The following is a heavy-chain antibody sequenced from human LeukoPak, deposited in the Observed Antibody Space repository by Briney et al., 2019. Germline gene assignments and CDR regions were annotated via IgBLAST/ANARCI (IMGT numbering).Heavy chain of an antibody. J-gene: IGHJ4*02. D-gene: IGHD6-19*01. Sequence: GGSLRLSCAASGFTFSSYAMHWVRQAPGKGLEWVAVISYDGSNKYYADSVKGRFTISRDNAKNSLYLQMNSLRAEDTALYYCAKSTAVAGDTLYFDYWGQGTLVTVSS. CDR3: AKSTAVAGDTLYFDY. CDR1: GFTFSSYA. CDR2: ISYDGSNK. V-gene: IGHV3-30-3*01.